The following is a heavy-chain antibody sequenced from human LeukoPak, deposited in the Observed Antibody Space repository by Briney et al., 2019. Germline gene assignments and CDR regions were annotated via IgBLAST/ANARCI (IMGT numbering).Heavy chain of an antibody. V-gene: IGHV4-59*01. CDR3: ARSGTAFSFYYYYYMDV. Sequence: SETLSLTCTVSGDSISPNYWSWIRQPPGTGLEWIGYIFYTGNTNYNPSLKSRVTISLDTSKNQFSLKPTTVTAADTAVYYCARSGTAFSFYYYYYMDVWGKGTTVTVSS. D-gene: IGHD3-10*01. CDR1: GDSISPNY. CDR2: IFYTGNT. J-gene: IGHJ6*03.